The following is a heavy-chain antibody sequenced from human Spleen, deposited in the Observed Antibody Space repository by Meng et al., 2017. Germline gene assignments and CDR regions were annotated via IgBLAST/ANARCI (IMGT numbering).Heavy chain of an antibody. V-gene: IGHV3-43*01. CDR1: GFSFDDFT. D-gene: IGHD3-22*01. J-gene: IGHJ4*02. Sequence: GRSLRLSCAASGFSFDDFTMHWVRQTPGKGLEWVSLINWDGTSRHYTDSVKGRFTISRDNSKNSLYLQMNSLRAEDTALYYCAKDSGRYYYDSSGYLDYWGQGTLVTVSS. CDR3: AKDSGRYYYDSSGYLDY. CDR2: INWDGTSR.